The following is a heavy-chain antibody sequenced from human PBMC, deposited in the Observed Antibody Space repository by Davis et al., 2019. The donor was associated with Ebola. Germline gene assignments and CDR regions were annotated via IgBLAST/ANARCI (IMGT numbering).Heavy chain of an antibody. CDR3: AKVIDSSSWYGYAMDV. J-gene: IGHJ6*02. D-gene: IGHD6-13*01. Sequence: GESLKISCAASGFTFSSYAMSWVRQAPGKGLEWVSAISGSGGSTYHAGSVRGRFTISRDNSKNTVYLQMNSLRAEDTALYYCAKVIDSSSWYGYAMDVWGQGTTVTVSS. CDR1: GFTFSSYA. CDR2: ISGSGGST. V-gene: IGHV3-23*01.